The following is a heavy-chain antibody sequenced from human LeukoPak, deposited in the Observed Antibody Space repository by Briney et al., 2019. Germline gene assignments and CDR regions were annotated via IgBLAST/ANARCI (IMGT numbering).Heavy chain of an antibody. V-gene: IGHV4-59*01. CDR1: GGSISSYY. CDR2: IYYSGST. CDR3: ARGACSGGSYSPRFGYFDY. Sequence: SETLSLTCTVSGGSISSYYWSWIRQPPGKGLEWIGNIYYSGSTNYNPSLKSRVTISVDTSKNQFSLKLSSVTAADTAVYYCARGACSGGSYSPRFGYFDYWGQGTLVTVSS. J-gene: IGHJ4*02. D-gene: IGHD2-15*01.